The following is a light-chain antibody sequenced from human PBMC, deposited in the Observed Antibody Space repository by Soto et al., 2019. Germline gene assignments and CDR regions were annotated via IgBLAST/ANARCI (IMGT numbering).Light chain of an antibody. J-gene: IGLJ3*02. CDR3: CSYAGSYTVV. Sequence: QSALTQPRSVSGSPGQSVTISCTGTSSDVGAYNYVSWYQQHPGKVPKLMIYDVSRRPSGVPDRFSGSKSGNTASLTISGLQADDEADYSCCSYAGSYTVVFGGGTKLTVL. CDR2: DVS. V-gene: IGLV2-11*01. CDR1: SSDVGAYNY.